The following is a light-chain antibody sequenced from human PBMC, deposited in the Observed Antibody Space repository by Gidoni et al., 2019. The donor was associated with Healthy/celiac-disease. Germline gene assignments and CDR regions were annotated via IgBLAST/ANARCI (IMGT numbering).Light chain of an antibody. Sequence: EIVLTQSPGTLSLSPGERATISCRASQSVSSSYLAWYQQKPGQAPRLLIYGASSRATGIPDRFIGSGSGTDFTLTISRLEPEDFAVYYCQQYGSSPWTFGQGTKVEIK. CDR1: QSVSSSY. J-gene: IGKJ1*01. V-gene: IGKV3-20*01. CDR3: QQYGSSPWT. CDR2: GAS.